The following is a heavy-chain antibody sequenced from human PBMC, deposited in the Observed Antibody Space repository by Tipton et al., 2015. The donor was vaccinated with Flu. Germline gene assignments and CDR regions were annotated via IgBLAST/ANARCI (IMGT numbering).Heavy chain of an antibody. CDR3: ARSIAVSGKFDP. D-gene: IGHD6-19*01. CDR2: INHSGSA. CDR1: GASFSNYY. J-gene: IGHJ5*02. Sequence: LRLSCIVYGASFSNYYWSWIRQSPGKALEWIGEINHSGSANYNPSLKTRVTISVDASKNQFSLMLSSVTAADTAVYYCARSIAVSGKFDPWGQGTLVTVSS. V-gene: IGHV4-34*01.